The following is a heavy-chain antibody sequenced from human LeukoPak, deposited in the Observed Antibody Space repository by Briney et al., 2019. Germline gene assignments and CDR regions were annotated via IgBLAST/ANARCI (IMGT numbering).Heavy chain of an antibody. V-gene: IGHV3-7*01. CDR3: ARGDYSSSWYPYYYYYMDV. J-gene: IGHJ6*03. CDR2: IKQEGSEK. Sequence: GGSLRLSCAASGFTFSSYWMSWVRQAPGKGLEWVANIKQEGSEKYYVDSVKGRFTVSRDNAKNSLYLQMNSLRAEDTAVYYCARGDYSSSWYPYYYYYMDVWGKGTTVTVSS. CDR1: GFTFSSYW. D-gene: IGHD6-13*01.